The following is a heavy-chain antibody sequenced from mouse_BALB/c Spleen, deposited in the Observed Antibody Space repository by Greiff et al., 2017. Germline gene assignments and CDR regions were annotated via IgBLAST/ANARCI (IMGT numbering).Heavy chain of an antibody. Sequence: VKLMESGAELAKPGASVKMSCKASGYTFTSYWMHWVKQRPGQGLEWIGYINPSTGYTEYNQKFKDKATLTADKSSSTAYMQLSSLTSEDSAVYYCARSGDYDEFAYWGQGTLVTVSA. V-gene: IGHV1-7*01. J-gene: IGHJ3*01. CDR2: INPSTGYT. D-gene: IGHD2-4*01. CDR3: ARSGDYDEFAY. CDR1: GYTFTSYW.